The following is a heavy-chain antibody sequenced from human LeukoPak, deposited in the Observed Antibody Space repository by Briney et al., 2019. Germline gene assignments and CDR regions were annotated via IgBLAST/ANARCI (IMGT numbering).Heavy chain of an antibody. CDR3: ATGGSQGLEEDYYGMDV. V-gene: IGHV3-30-3*01. CDR1: GFTFSSYA. Sequence: GGSLRLSCAASGFTFSSYAMHWVRQAPGKGLEWVAVISYDGSNKYYADSVKGRFTISRDNSKNTLYLQMSSLRAEDTAVYYCATGGSQGLEEDYYGMDVWGQGTTVTVSS. CDR2: ISYDGSNK. J-gene: IGHJ6*02. D-gene: IGHD5-12*01.